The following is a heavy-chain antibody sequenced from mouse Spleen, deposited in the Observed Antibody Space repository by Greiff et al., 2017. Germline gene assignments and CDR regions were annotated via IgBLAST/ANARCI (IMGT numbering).Heavy chain of an antibody. J-gene: IGHJ4*01. V-gene: IGHV3-6*01. CDR1: GYSITSGYY. CDR2: ISYDGSN. CDR3: ARESLYAMDY. Sequence: EVKLVESGPGLVKPSQSLSLTCSVTGYSITSGYYWNWIRQFPGNKLEWMGYISYDGSNNYNPSLKNRISITRDTSKNQFFLKLNSVTTEDTATYYCARESLYAMDYWGQGTSVTVSS.